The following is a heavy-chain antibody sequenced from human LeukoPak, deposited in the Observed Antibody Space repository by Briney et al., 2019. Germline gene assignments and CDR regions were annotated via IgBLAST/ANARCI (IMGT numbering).Heavy chain of an antibody. V-gene: IGHV4-4*02. Sequence: PSETLSLTCAVSGGSISSSDWWSWVRQAPGKGLEWLGQIYYSGSTNYNPSLKSRVTISVDKSKNQFSLKLSSVTAADTAVYYCARVSGSYFDYWGQGTLVTVSS. J-gene: IGHJ4*02. CDR1: GGSISSSDW. D-gene: IGHD1-26*01. CDR2: IYYSGST. CDR3: ARVSGSYFDY.